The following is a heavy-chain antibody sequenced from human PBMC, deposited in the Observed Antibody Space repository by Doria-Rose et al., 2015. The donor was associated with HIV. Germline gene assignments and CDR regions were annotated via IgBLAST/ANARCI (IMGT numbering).Heavy chain of an antibody. J-gene: IGHJ4*02. D-gene: IGHD6-13*01. Sequence: QITLKESGPVLVKPTETLTLTCTVSGVSLSSPGMGVSWIRQPPGQALEWLAHTLSDDERSYKTSLKSRLTISRGTSKSQVVLTMTDMDPVDTATYYCARIKSSRWYHKYYFDFWGQGTLVIVSA. CDR1: GVSLSSPGMG. CDR3: ARIKSSRWYHKYYFDF. V-gene: IGHV2-26*01. CDR2: TLSDDER.